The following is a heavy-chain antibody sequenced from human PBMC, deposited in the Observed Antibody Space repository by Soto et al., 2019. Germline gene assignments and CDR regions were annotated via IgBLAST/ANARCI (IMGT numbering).Heavy chain of an antibody. Sequence: PGGSLRLSCAASGFTFSNYAMNWVRQAPGKGLEWVSCISASDGSTYYADSVKGRFTISRDNSRNTLYLQVNSLRAEDTAVYYCAKTLVGINLWVLPHDQSYYGMDILCQDTTLTISS. V-gene: IGHV3-23*01. D-gene: IGHD1-26*01. CDR3: AKTLVGINLWVLPHDQSYYGMDI. CDR1: GFTFSNYA. CDR2: ISASDGST. J-gene: IGHJ6*02.